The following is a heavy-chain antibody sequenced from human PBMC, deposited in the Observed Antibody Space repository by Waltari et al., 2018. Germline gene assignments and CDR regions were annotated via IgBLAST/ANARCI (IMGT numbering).Heavy chain of an antibody. Sequence: QVQLVQSGAEVKKPGSSVKVSCKASGGTFSSYAISWVRQAPGQGLEWMGGISPIFGTANYAQRFQGRVTITADESTSTAYMELSSLRSEDTAVYYGARVQYWTLNDAFDIWGQGTMVTVSS. CDR2: ISPIFGTA. D-gene: IGHD2-8*02. J-gene: IGHJ3*02. CDR3: ARVQYWTLNDAFDI. CDR1: GGTFSSYA. V-gene: IGHV1-69*12.